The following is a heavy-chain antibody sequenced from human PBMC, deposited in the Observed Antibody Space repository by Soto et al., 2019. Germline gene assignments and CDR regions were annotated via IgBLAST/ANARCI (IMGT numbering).Heavy chain of an antibody. CDR1: GFTFSSYA. CDR3: ANSRFPGTDAFDI. Sequence: GGSLRLSCAASGFTFSSYAMSWVRQAPGKGLEWVSAISGSGGSTYYADSVKGRFTISRDNSKNTLYLQMNSLRAEDTAVYYCANSRFPGTDAFDIWGQGTMVTVSS. J-gene: IGHJ3*02. CDR2: ISGSGGST. D-gene: IGHD2-2*01. V-gene: IGHV3-23*01.